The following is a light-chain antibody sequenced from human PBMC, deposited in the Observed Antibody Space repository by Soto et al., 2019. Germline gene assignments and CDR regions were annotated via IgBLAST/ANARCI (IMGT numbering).Light chain of an antibody. V-gene: IGLV6-57*01. CDR1: SGSIGSDF. CDR2: ENN. Sequence: NFMLTQPHSMSDSPGKTVTISCIRSSGSIGSDFVQWYQQRPGTSPTTVIYENNQRPSGVPDRFSGFVDSSSNSASFIISGLQPEDEATYYCQSYDSSNRWVFGGGTKLTVL. CDR3: QSYDSSNRWV. J-gene: IGLJ3*02.